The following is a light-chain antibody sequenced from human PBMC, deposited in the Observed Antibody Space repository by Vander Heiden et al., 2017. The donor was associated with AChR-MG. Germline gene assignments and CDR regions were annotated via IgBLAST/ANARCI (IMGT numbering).Light chain of an antibody. V-gene: IGLV2-23*01. Sequence: QSALTQSASVSGSPGQLITISCTGTSSDLVSWYQLHPGKAPKLMICAGSKRPSGVSNRFSGSTSGNTASLTISGLQAEDEADYYCCSYTGTYVVFGGGTKLTVL. CDR2: AGS. CDR1: SSDL. J-gene: IGLJ2*01. CDR3: CSYTGTYVV.